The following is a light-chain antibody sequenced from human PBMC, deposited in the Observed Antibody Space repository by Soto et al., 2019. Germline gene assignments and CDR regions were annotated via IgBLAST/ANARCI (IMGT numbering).Light chain of an antibody. CDR3: QQYGSSSRT. CDR2: GAS. V-gene: IGKV3-20*01. J-gene: IGKJ1*01. Sequence: DIVLTQSPGTLSLSPGERATLSCRASQSVSSYLAWYQQKPGQAPRLLIYGASSRATGIPDRFSGGGSGTDFTLTISRLEPEDIAVYYCQQYGSSSRTFGQGTKVEVK. CDR1: QSVSSY.